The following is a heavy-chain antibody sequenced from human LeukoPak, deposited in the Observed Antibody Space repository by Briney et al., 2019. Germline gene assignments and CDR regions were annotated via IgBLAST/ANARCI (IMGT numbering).Heavy chain of an antibody. CDR1: GESFSGYY. D-gene: IGHD6-19*01. V-gene: IGHV4-34*01. Sequence: PSETLSLTCAVYGESFSGYYWSWIRQPPGKGLEWIGEINHSGSTNYNPSLKSRVMISVDTSKNQISLKLSSVTAADTAVYYCARGVRSSGWYRDWGQGTLVTVSS. CDR3: ARGVRSSGWYRD. J-gene: IGHJ4*02. CDR2: INHSGST.